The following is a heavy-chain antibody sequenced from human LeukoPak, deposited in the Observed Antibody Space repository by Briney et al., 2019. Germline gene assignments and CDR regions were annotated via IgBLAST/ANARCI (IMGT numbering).Heavy chain of an antibody. CDR2: INTDGTVT. J-gene: IGHJ4*02. CDR3: ATKQWLAPPPDS. D-gene: IGHD6-19*01. V-gene: IGHV3-74*01. CDR1: GFTFSKYW. Sequence: PGESLRLSCAASGFTFSKYWMLWVRQAPGKGLESVSRINTDGTVTTYADSVKGRFTVSRGNADNTMFLQMNSVRDEDTAVYYCATKQWLAPPPDSWGQGTPVTVSS.